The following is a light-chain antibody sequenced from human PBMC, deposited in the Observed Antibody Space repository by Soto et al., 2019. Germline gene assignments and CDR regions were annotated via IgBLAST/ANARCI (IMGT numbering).Light chain of an antibody. CDR2: DVS. V-gene: IGLV2-14*01. CDR1: SSDVGGYNY. J-gene: IGLJ3*02. Sequence: QSVLTQPASVSGSPGQSITISCTGTSSDVGGYNYVSWYQQHPGKAPKFMIYDVSNRPSGVPNRFSGSKSGNTASLTISGLQAEDEADYYCSSYTSGSTWVFGGGTQLTVL. CDR3: SSYTSGSTWV.